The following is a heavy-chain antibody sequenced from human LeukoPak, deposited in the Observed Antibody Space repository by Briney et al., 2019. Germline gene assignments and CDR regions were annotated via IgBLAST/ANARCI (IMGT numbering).Heavy chain of an antibody. V-gene: IGHV4-34*01. J-gene: IGHJ3*02. D-gene: IGHD3-22*01. CDR2: INHSGST. CDR1: GGSFSGYY. CDR3: ARGYYDSRPDDAFDI. Sequence: SETLSLTCAVYGGSFSGYYWSWIRQPPGKGLEWIGEINHSGSTNYNPSLKSRVTISVDTSKNQFSLKLSSVTAADTAVYYCARGYYDSRPDDAFDIWGQGTMVTVSS.